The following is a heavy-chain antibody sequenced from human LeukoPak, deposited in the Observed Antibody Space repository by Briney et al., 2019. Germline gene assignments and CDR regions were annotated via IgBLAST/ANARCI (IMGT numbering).Heavy chain of an antibody. D-gene: IGHD3-22*01. J-gene: IGHJ4*02. V-gene: IGHV3-23*01. Sequence: GGSLRLSCAASGFTFSSYAMSWVRQAPGQGLKWVSAISCSGGSTYYADYMKGRFTISRENSKKTLYLQMTSLRAEDTAVYDCAKDRWNYYDSSGYYYYDYWGQGTLVTVSS. CDR3: AKDRWNYYDSSGYYYYDY. CDR2: ISCSGGST. CDR1: GFTFSSYA.